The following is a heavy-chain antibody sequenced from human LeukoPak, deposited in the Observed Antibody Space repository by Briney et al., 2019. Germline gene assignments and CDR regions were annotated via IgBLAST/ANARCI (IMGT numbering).Heavy chain of an antibody. Sequence: SETLSLTCTVSGGSISSYYWSWIRQPPGKGLEWIGYIYYSGSTNYNPSLKSRVTISVDTSKNQFSLKLSSVTAADTAVYYCARVIVVVPAATPNPIAAAALFDYWGQGTLVTVSS. D-gene: IGHD2-2*01. CDR2: IYYSGST. V-gene: IGHV4-59*01. CDR3: ARVIVVVPAATPNPIAAAALFDY. CDR1: GGSISSYY. J-gene: IGHJ4*02.